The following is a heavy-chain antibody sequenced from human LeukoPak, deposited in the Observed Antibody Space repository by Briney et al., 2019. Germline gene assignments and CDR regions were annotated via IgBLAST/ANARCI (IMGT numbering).Heavy chain of an antibody. V-gene: IGHV3-15*07. CDR1: GFTFSNAW. CDR2: IKSKTDGGTT. J-gene: IGHJ6*02. Sequence: GGSLRLSCAASGFTFSNAWMNWVSQAPGKGLEWVGRIKSKTDGGTTDYAAPVKGRFTISRDDSKNTLYLQMNSLKTEDTAVYYCTTGKRGPTYYYGMDVWGQGTTVTVSS. CDR3: TTGKRGPTYYYGMDV.